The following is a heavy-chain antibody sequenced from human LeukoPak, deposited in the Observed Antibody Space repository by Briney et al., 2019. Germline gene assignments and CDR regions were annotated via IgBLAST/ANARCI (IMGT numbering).Heavy chain of an antibody. CDR2: INTNTGNP. CDR1: GYTFTSYA. V-gene: IGHV7-4-1*02. Sequence: ASVTVSCKASGYTFTSYAMNWVRQAPGQGLEWMGWINTNTGNPTYAQGFTGRFVFSLDTSVSTAYLQISSLKAEDTAVYYCVRALTITIFGVVHYYYYGMDVWGQGTTVTVSS. D-gene: IGHD3-3*01. CDR3: VRALTITIFGVVHYYYYGMDV. J-gene: IGHJ6*02.